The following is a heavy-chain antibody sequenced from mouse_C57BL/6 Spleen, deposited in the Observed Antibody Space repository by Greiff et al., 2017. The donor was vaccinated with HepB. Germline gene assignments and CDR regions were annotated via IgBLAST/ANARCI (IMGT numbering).Heavy chain of an antibody. V-gene: IGHV5-4*03. D-gene: IGHD2-5*01. Sequence: EVKVEESGGGLVKPGGSLKLSCAASGFTFSSYAMSWVRQTPEKRLEWVATISDGGSYTYYPDNVKGRFTISRDNAKNNLYLQMSHLKSEDTAMYYCARYYSNYGPGFAYWGQGTLVTVSA. CDR1: GFTFSSYA. CDR2: ISDGGSYT. J-gene: IGHJ3*01. CDR3: ARYYSNYGPGFAY.